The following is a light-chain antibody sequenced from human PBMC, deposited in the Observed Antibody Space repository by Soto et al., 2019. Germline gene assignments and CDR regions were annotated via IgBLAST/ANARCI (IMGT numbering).Light chain of an antibody. Sequence: SVGARVTVTCRATQGISNYLAWYQQKPGKVPKLMIYAASTLQPGVPSRFSGSGSGTDFSLTISSLQPEDVATYYCQKYNSAPLTFGGGTKVDIK. V-gene: IGKV1-27*01. J-gene: IGKJ4*01. CDR2: AAS. CDR1: QGISNY. CDR3: QKYNSAPLT.